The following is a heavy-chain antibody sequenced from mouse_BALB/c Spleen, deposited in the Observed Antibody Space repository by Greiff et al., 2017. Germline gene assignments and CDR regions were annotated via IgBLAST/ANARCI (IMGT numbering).Heavy chain of an antibody. V-gene: IGHV3-2*02. Sequence: DVQLQESGPGLVKPSQSLSLTCTVTGYSITSDYAWNWIRQFPGNKLEWMGYISYSGSTSYNPSLKSRISITRDTSKNQFFLQLNSVTTEDTATYYCARSHYSDFAWFAYWGQGTLVTVSA. CDR2: ISYSGST. CDR3: ARSHYSDFAWFAY. D-gene: IGHD2-12*01. CDR1: GYSITSDYA. J-gene: IGHJ3*01.